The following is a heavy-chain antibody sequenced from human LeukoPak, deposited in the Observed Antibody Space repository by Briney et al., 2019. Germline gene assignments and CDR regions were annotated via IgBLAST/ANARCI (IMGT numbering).Heavy chain of an antibody. J-gene: IGHJ6*02. D-gene: IGHD3-10*01. CDR3: ARADMYLDYGSGSTYYYYYGMDV. V-gene: IGHV1-46*01. CDR1: GYTFTSYY. CDR2: INPSGGST. Sequence: ASVKVSCKASGYTFTSYYMHWVRQAPGQGLEWMGIINPSGGSTSYAQKFQGRVTMTRDTSTSTVYMELSSLRSEDTAVYYCARADMYLDYGSGSTYYYYYGMDVWGQGTTVTVSS.